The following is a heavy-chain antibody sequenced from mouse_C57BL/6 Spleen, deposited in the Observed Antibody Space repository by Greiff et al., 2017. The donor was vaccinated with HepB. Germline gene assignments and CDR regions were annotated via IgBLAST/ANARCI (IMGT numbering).Heavy chain of an antibody. Sequence: QVQLQQSGAELVRPGSSVKLSCKASGYTFTSYWMHWVKQRPIQGLEWIGNIDPSDSETHYNQKFKDKATLTVDKSSRTAYMQLSSLTSEDSAVYYGAREGPITTVALDYWGQGTTLTVSS. J-gene: IGHJ2*01. CDR2: IDPSDSET. CDR1: GYTFTSYW. D-gene: IGHD1-1*01. V-gene: IGHV1-52*01. CDR3: AREGPITTVALDY.